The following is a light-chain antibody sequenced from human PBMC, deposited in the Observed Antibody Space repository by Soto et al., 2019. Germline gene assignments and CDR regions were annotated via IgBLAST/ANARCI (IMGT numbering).Light chain of an antibody. V-gene: IGLV2-8*01. CDR3: SSYAGSSHV. CDR1: SSDVGGYNY. J-gene: IGLJ1*01. CDR2: EVN. Sequence: QSALTQPPSASGSPGQSVAISCTGTSSDVGGYNYVSWYQQHPGKAPKLMIYEVNKRPSGVPDRCSGSKSGNTASLTVSGLQAEDEADYYCSSYAGSSHVFGTGTKLTVL.